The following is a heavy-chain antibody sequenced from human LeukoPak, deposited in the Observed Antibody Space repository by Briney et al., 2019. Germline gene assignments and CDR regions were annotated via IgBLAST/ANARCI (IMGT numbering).Heavy chain of an antibody. V-gene: IGHV3-66*01. D-gene: IGHD1-7*01. J-gene: IGHJ4*02. CDR1: GFTVTSTY. CDR3: VRGGPFTGTISTPRASDY. CDR2: IYSGGTP. Sequence: AGGSLRLSCAASGFTVTSTYMSWVRPAPGKGLEWVSVIYSGGTPFYADSVKGRFTISRDTYKNTVYLQMNSLRAEDTAMDHCVRGGPFTGTISTPRASDYWGQGLLVTVSS.